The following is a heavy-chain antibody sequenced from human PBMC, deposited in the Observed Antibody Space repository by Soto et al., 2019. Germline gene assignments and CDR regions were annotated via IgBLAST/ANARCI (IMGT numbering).Heavy chain of an antibody. CDR2: INPSGGST. Sequence: GASVKVSCKTSGYTFTNYGISWVRQAPGQGLEWMGIINPSGGSTSYAQKFQGRVTMTRDTSTSTVYMELSSLRSEDAAVYYCARDLNSIGVRVASLWGQGTLVTVSS. CDR3: ARDLNSIGVRVASL. J-gene: IGHJ4*02. D-gene: IGHD3-16*02. CDR1: GYTFTNYG. V-gene: IGHV1-46*01.